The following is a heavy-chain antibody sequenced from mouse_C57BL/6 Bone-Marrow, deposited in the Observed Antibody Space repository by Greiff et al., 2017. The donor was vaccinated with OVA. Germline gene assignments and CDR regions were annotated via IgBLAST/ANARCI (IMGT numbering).Heavy chain of an antibody. V-gene: IGHV1-5*01. CDR1: GYTFTSYW. D-gene: IGHD2-12*01. J-gene: IGHJ2*01. CDR2: IYPGNGDT. Sequence: EVQLQQSGTVLARPGASVKLSCKTSGYTFTSYWMHWVKQRPGQGLEWIGAIYPGNGDTSYNQKFKGKAKLTAVTSASTAYMELSSLTNEDSAVDCCTRLYVGDFDYWGQGTTLTVSS. CDR3: TRLYVGDFDY.